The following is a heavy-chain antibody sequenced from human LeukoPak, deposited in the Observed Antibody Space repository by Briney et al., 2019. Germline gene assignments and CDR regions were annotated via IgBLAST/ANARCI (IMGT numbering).Heavy chain of an antibody. J-gene: IGHJ4*02. CDR2: IKSKTDGGTT. CDR3: TTEMATIDGDFDY. V-gene: IGHV3-15*07. D-gene: IGHD5-24*01. CDR1: GFTFSNAW. Sequence: GGSLRLSCAASGFTFSNAWMNWVRQAPGKGLEWVGRIKSKTDGGTTDYAAPVKGRFTISRDDTKNTLYLQMNSLKTEDTAVYYCTTEMATIDGDFDYWGQGTLVTVSS.